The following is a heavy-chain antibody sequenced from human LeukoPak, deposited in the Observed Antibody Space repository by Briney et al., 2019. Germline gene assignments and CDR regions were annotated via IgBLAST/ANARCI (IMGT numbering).Heavy chain of an antibody. CDR1: RFTVSTNY. Sequence: GGSLRLSCAASRFTVSTNYMSWVRQAPGKGLEWVSLIDSGGFTYYADSVRGRITISRDNSRNTLYLQMNSLRAEDSALYFCAKGTLGSCSGAKCYEFDNWGQGTLVTVSS. J-gene: IGHJ4*02. CDR2: IDSGGFT. CDR3: AKGTLGSCSGAKCYEFDN. V-gene: IGHV3-53*01. D-gene: IGHD2-8*02.